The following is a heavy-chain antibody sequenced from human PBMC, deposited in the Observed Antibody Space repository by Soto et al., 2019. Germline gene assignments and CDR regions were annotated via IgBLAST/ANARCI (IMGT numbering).Heavy chain of an antibody. Sequence: QVQVVESGGGVVHPGRSLRLSCTASGFPFNTYDMHWVRQAPGKGLEWVAVICFDVENQHYADSVKGRFTISRDNSKNTLFMQMNSLRAEDTAVYYCARVLYASESFASEEDPYAMDVWCQGNKVPVSS. CDR3: ARVLYASESFASEEDPYAMDV. CDR2: ICFDVENQ. CDR1: GFPFNTYD. J-gene: IGHJ6*02. D-gene: IGHD3-10*01. V-gene: IGHV3-33*01.